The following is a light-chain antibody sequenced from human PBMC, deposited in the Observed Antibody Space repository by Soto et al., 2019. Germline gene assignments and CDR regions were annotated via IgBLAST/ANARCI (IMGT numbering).Light chain of an antibody. CDR2: GAS. J-gene: IGKJ4*01. V-gene: IGKV3-15*01. CDR1: QSVSSN. CDR3: QHYNNWPPLT. Sequence: EIVMTQSPATLSVSPGERATLSCRASQSVSSNLAWYQQKPGQAPRLLIYGASTRATGIPARFSGSGSDTEFTLTISSLQSEDFAVYSCQHYNNWPPLTFGGGTKVEIK.